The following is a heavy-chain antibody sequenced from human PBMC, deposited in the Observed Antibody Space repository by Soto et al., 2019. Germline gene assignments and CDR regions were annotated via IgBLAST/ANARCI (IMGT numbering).Heavy chain of an antibody. CDR2: IYQSGST. D-gene: IGHD3-22*01. V-gene: IGHV4-4*02. CDR1: GGSINSSNW. J-gene: IGHJ3*01. CDR3: ARRYFYENQGVFAV. Sequence: QVRLQGSGPGLVAPSGTLYLTCAVSGGSINSSNWWCLVRQSPGKGLEWMGEIYQSGSTKYNPSFRSRFTVSIDKSNSQFSLKLTSVTAADSAVYYCARRYFYENQGVFAVWDHGTKVTVSS.